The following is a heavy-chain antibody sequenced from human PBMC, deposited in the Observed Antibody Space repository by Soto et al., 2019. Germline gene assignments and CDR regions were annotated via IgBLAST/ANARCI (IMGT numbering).Heavy chain of an antibody. D-gene: IGHD3-22*01. CDR2: VFSNDEK. Sequence: SGPTLVNPTETLTLTCTVSGFPLSNARMGVSWIRQPPGKALEWLAHVFSNDEKSYSTSLKSRLTISKDTSKSQVVLTMTNMDPVDTATYYCARISEYDSSGYSIDYWGQGTLVTVS. CDR3: ARISEYDSSGYSIDY. J-gene: IGHJ4*02. CDR1: GFPLSNARMG. V-gene: IGHV2-26*01.